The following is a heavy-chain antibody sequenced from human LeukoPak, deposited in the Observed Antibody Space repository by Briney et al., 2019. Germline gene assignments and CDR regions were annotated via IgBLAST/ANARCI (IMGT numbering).Heavy chain of an antibody. J-gene: IGHJ4*02. CDR3: ARDRGSYDSSGYYPGDY. CDR2: INPSGGST. CDR1: GYTFTSYY. Sequence: ASVKVSCKASGYTFTSYYMHWVRQAPGQGLEWMGIINPSGGSTSYAQKFQGRVTMTRDTSTSTVYMELSSLRSEDTAVYYCARDRGSYDSSGYYPGDYWGQGNLVTVSS. V-gene: IGHV1-46*01. D-gene: IGHD3-22*01.